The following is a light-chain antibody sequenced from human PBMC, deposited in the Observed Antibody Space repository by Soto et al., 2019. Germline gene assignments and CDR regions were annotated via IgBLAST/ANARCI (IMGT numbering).Light chain of an antibody. V-gene: IGKV1-9*01. CDR2: IAS. CDR3: QQVNSYPIT. Sequence: TPSPSFLSASVGDRVTITCRASQGIRSYLAWYQQKPGRAPKLLMYIASTLQTGVPSRFSGSGSGTEFTLTITSLQPEDFATYYCQQVNSYPITFGQGTRLEIK. J-gene: IGKJ5*01. CDR1: QGIRSY.